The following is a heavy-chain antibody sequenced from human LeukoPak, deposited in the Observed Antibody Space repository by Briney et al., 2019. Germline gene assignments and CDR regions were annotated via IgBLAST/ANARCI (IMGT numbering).Heavy chain of an antibody. CDR3: AKDNCGGDCYPGGYDY. CDR2: ISSSGSTI. Sequence: PGGSLRLSCAASGFTFSSYEMNWVRQAPGKGLEWVSYISSSGSTIYYADSVKGRVTISRDNSKNSLYLQMNSLRTEDTALYYCAKDNCGGDCYPGGYDYWGQGTLVTVSS. D-gene: IGHD2-21*02. CDR1: GFTFSSYE. V-gene: IGHV3-48*03. J-gene: IGHJ4*02.